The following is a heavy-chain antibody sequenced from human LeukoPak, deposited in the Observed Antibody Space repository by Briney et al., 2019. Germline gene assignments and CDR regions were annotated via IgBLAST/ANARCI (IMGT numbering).Heavy chain of an antibody. V-gene: IGHV4-34*01. CDR3: ASWTSDAFDI. CDR1: GGSFSGYY. Sequence: SETLSLTCAVYGGSFSGYYWSWIRQPPGKGLEWIGEINHSGSANYNPSLKSRVTISVDTSKNQFSLKLSSVTAADTAVYYCASWTSDAFDIWGQGTMVTVSS. CDR2: INHSGSA. D-gene: IGHD1-1*01. J-gene: IGHJ3*02.